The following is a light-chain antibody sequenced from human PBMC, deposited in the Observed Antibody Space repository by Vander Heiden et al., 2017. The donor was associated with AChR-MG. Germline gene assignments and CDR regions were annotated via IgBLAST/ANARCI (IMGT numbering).Light chain of an antibody. J-gene: IGKJ5*01. Sequence: EIVLTQSPATLSLSPGERATLSCRASQSVSIYLAWYQQKPGQAPRLLIYDASTRATGIPARFSGSGSGTDFTLTISSLEPEDFTVYYCQQRGNWLQSTFGQGTRLEIK. CDR3: QQRGNWLQST. CDR1: QSVSIY. CDR2: DAS. V-gene: IGKV3-11*01.